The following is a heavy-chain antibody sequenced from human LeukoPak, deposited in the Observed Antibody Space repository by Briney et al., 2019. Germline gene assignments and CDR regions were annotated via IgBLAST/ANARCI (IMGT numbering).Heavy chain of an antibody. CDR1: GFTFDDCA. V-gene: IGHV3-20*04. D-gene: IGHD5-18*01. CDR2: INWNGRIT. J-gene: IGHJ6*03. Sequence: GGSLRLSCAASGFTFDDCAMNWVRQVPGRGLEWVSGINWNGRITEYADSVKDRFTTSRQNTKNSLYLYMNNLGGEDTALYFCARGSVQLWLRDTYYYMDVWGKGTTVTVSS. CDR3: ARGSVQLWLRDTYYYMDV.